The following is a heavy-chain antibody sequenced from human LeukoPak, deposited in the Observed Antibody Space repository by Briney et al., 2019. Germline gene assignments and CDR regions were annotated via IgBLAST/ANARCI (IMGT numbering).Heavy chain of an antibody. CDR1: GGSISGYY. CDR2: IHYSGST. J-gene: IGHJ5*02. D-gene: IGHD6-19*01. Sequence: SSETLCLTCTVSGGSISGYYWSWIRQPPGQGLEWIAYIHYSGSTNYNPSLMSRVSISLDMSKNQFSLKLNPVTAADTPVYYSAREGQWLPDWFDPWGQGTLVTVSS. V-gene: IGHV4-59*01. CDR3: AREGQWLPDWFDP.